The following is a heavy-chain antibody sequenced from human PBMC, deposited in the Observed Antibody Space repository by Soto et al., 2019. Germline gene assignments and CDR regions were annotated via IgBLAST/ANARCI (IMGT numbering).Heavy chain of an antibody. J-gene: IGHJ4*02. V-gene: IGHV4-34*01. CDR3: ARGLGALKH. Sequence: QVQLQQWGAGLLKPSETLSLTCAVYGGSFSGYYWSWIRQPPGKGLEWIGEINHSGSTNYNPSLKSRVTRTVDTSKNQFSLKLSSVTAADTAVYYCARGLGALKHWGQGTLVTVSS. D-gene: IGHD1-26*01. CDR1: GGSFSGYY. CDR2: INHSGST.